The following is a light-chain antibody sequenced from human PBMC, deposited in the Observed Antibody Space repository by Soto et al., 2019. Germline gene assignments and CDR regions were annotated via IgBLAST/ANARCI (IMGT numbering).Light chain of an antibody. CDR1: QSISTY. CDR2: GAS. J-gene: IGKJ4*01. V-gene: IGKV1-39*01. CDR3: KQTYRPPLI. Sequence: DIPMTQSPSSLSASVGDRVTITCRASQSISTYLNWYQQKPGKAPKVLIYGASSLQSGVPSRFSGGGWGKVFTPSISGLQPEVFAIYSCKQTYRPPLISGGGPNVEIK.